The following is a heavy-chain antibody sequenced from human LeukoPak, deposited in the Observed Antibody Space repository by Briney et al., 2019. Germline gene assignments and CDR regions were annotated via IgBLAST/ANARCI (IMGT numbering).Heavy chain of an antibody. CDR2: IYYSGST. J-gene: IGHJ4*02. CDR3: ARHGDRIAAAFDY. CDR1: GGSISSSSYY. Sequence: KPSETLSLTYTVAGGSISSSSYYWAWIQEPGGNGLEWIVSIYYSGSTYYNPSLKSRVTISVDTSKNQFSLKLSSVTAADTAVYYCARHGDRIAAAFDYWGQGTLVTVSS. V-gene: IGHV4-39*01. D-gene: IGHD6-13*01.